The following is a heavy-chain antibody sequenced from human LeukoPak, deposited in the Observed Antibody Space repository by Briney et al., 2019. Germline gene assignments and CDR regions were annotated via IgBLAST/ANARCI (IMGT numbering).Heavy chain of an antibody. Sequence: GGSLRLSCAASGFTFSSYAMHWVRQAPGKGLEWVAVISYDGSNKYYADSVKGRFTISRDNSKNTLYLQMNSLRAEDTAVYYCARDSWYYDAFDIWGQGTMVTVSS. CDR3: ARDSWYYDAFDI. CDR1: GFTFSSYA. CDR2: ISYDGSNK. V-gene: IGHV3-30*04. D-gene: IGHD6-13*01. J-gene: IGHJ3*02.